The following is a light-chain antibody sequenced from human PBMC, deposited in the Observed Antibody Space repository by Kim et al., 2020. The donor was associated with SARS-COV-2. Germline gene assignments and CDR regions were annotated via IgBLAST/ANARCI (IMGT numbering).Light chain of an antibody. CDR2: GAS. CDR3: QQYGSS. J-gene: IGKJ4*01. CDR1: LSVSSSY. V-gene: IGKV3-20*01. Sequence: LSLSPGERATLSCRASLSVSSSYLAWYQQKPGQAPRLLIYGASSRATGIPDRFSGSGSGTDFTLTISRLEPEDFAVYYCQQYGSSFGGGTKVDIK.